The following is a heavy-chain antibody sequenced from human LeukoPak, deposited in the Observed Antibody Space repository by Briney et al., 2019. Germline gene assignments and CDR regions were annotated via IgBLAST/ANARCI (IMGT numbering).Heavy chain of an antibody. Sequence: ASVKVSCKASGFTFTSSAVQWVRQARGQRLEWIGWIVVGSGHTNYTQNFQERATITRDMSTSTAYMELSGLRAEDTAVYYCARVTDTAMVYYYYGMDVWGQGTTVTVSS. CDR2: IVVGSGHT. CDR3: ARVTDTAMVYYYYGMDV. J-gene: IGHJ6*02. D-gene: IGHD5-18*01. V-gene: IGHV1-58*01. CDR1: GFTFTSSA.